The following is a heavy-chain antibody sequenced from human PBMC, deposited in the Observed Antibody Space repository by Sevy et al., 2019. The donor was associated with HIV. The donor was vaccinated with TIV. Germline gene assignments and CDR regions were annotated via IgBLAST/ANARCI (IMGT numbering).Heavy chain of an antibody. CDR3: ARAGGSAVIYYYYGMDV. J-gene: IGHJ6*02. CDR2: ISSSGSTI. CDR1: GFTFSSYA. Sequence: GGSLRLSCAASGFTFSSYAMNWVRQAPGKGLEWVSYISSSGSTIYYADSVKGRFTISRDNAKNSLYLQMNSLRAEDTAVYYCARAGGSAVIYYYYGMDVWGQGTTVTVSS. V-gene: IGHV3-48*03. D-gene: IGHD3-22*01.